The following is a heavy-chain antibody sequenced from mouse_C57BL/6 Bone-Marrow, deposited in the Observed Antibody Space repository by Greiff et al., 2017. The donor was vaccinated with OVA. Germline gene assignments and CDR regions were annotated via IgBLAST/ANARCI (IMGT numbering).Heavy chain of an antibody. CDR1: GYAFTNYL. Sequence: QVQLQQSGAELVRPGTSVKVSCKASGYAFTNYLIEWVKQRPGQGLEWIGVINPGSGGTNYNEKFKGKATLTADKSSSTAYMQLISLTSEDSAVYFCARNYYGSSYGSDWYFDVWGTGTTVTVSS. V-gene: IGHV1-54*01. D-gene: IGHD1-1*01. CDR2: INPGSGGT. J-gene: IGHJ1*03. CDR3: ARNYYGSSYGSDWYFDV.